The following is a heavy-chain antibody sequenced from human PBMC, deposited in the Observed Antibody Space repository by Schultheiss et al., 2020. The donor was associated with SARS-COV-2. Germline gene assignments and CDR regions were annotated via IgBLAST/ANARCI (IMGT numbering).Heavy chain of an antibody. CDR3: ARAGLIVGADYYYYGMDV. CDR2: ISAYNGNT. Sequence: ASVKVSCKASGYTFTGYYVHWVRQAPGQGLEWMGWISAYNGNTNYAQKLQGRVTMTTDTSTSTAYMELRSLRSDDTAVYYCARAGLIVGADYYYYGMDVWGQGTTVTVSS. CDR1: GYTFTGYY. J-gene: IGHJ6*02. V-gene: IGHV1-18*04. D-gene: IGHD1-26*01.